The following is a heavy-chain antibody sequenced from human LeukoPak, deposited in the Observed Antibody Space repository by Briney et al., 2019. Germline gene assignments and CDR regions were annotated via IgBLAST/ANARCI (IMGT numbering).Heavy chain of an antibody. CDR1: GFTFSNYA. V-gene: IGHV3-23*01. J-gene: IGHJ3*02. CDR3: AKDNYPDSSGYFQEAFDI. D-gene: IGHD3-22*01. CDR2: ISGSGGST. Sequence: PGGSLRLSCAVSGFTFSNYAMTWVRQAPGKGLEWASAISGSGGSTYYADSVKGRFTISRDNSKNTLYLQMNSLRAEDTALYYCAKDNYPDSSGYFQEAFDIWGQGTMVTVSS.